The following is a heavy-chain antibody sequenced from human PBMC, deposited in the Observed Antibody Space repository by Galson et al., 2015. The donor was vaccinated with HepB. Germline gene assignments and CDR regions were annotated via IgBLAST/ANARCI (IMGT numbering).Heavy chain of an antibody. J-gene: IGHJ4*02. CDR2: IYYTGNT. D-gene: IGHD5-18*01. CDR1: GASISSSLYY. Sequence: ETLSLPCTVSGASISSSLYYWVWVRQPPEKGLEWIGSIYYTGNTYYKSSPKSRVTISADMSKNQFSLKVNSVTAADTAVYYCARAAGDSSTYANDYWGQGALVTVSS. CDR3: ARAAGDSSTYANDY. V-gene: IGHV4-39*07.